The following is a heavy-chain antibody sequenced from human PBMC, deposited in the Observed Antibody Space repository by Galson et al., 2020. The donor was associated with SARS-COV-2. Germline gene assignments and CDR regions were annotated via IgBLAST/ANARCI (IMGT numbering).Heavy chain of an antibody. J-gene: IGHJ4*02. V-gene: IGHV3-21*01. D-gene: IGHD4-4*01. CDR1: GSTLSSYS. Sequence: GGPLRLSGPVPGSTLSSYSMTGVRQAPGRGLGWVASMDKSSTDIYYADPVQGRFTIPRDNVENSLYLQRNSLRVKDTAVYYCARDTLTTVTKSFAYWGQGTLVTVSS. CDR2: MDKSSTDI. CDR3: ARDTLTTVTKSFAY.